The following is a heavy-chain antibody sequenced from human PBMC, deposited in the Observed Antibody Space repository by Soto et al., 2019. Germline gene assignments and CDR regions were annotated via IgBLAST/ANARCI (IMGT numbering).Heavy chain of an antibody. V-gene: IGHV5-10-1*01. CDR2: IDPTDSYT. D-gene: IGHD6-13*01. Sequence: YSCITYGGSWILKKPGKGLECMGRIDPTDSYTDYGPSFEGHVTMSVDRSINTAYLEWSSLKASDSAMYYCARTAAAGKNYYGADVWGQGTTVTVSS. CDR1: YSCITYG. CDR3: ARTAAAGKNYYGADV. J-gene: IGHJ6*02.